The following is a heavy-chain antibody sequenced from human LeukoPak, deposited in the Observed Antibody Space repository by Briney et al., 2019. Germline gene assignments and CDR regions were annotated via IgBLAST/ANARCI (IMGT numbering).Heavy chain of an antibody. CDR2: TYYRSKWYN. J-gene: IGHJ4*02. CDR1: GDSVSSSSAA. D-gene: IGHD4-23*01. Sequence: SQTLSLTCALSGDSVSSSSAAWNWIRQSPSGGLEWLGRTYYRSKWYNEYAASVRSRITINPDTSKNQFSLQLSSVTPEDTAIYYCAREDYGGNSGTYFDYWGQGTLVTVSS. CDR3: AREDYGGNSGTYFDY. V-gene: IGHV6-1*01.